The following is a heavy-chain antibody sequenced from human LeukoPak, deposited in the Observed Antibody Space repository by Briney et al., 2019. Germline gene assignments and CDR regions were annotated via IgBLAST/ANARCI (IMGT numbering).Heavy chain of an antibody. J-gene: IGHJ4*02. D-gene: IGHD1-26*01. Sequence: TGGSLRLSCVASGFTFSSYAMNWVRQAPGKGLEWVSVISGNGGSTYYADSVKGRFTISRDNSKNTLYLQMNSLRAEDTAVYYCAKSGGGGTYSYFDYWGQGTLVTVSS. V-gene: IGHV3-23*01. CDR2: ISGNGGST. CDR1: GFTFSSYA. CDR3: AKSGGGGTYSYFDY.